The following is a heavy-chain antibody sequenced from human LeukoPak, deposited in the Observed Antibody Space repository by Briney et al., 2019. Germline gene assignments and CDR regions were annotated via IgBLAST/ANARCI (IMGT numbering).Heavy chain of an antibody. V-gene: IGHV3-23*01. CDR2: ISSSGEST. CDR1: GFSFSSYT. CDR3: AKPTRGSRAYYGMDV. Sequence: GGSLRLSCVASGFSFSSYTMSWVRQAPGKGLEWVSAISSSGESTYSADSVKGRFTISRDNSKNILYLQMNSLRAEDTAVYYCAKPTRGSRAYYGMDVWGQGTTVTVSS. J-gene: IGHJ6*02. D-gene: IGHD2-15*01.